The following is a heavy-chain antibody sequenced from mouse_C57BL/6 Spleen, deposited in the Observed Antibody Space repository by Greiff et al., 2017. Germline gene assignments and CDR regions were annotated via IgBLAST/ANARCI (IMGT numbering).Heavy chain of an antibody. CDR2: IDPETGGT. CDR3: TSPTVFDY. CDR1: GYTFTDYE. Sequence: VQRVESGAELVRPGASVTLSCKASGYTFTDYEMHWVKQTPVHGLEWIGAIDPETGGTAYNQKFKGKAILTADKSSSTAYMELRSLTSEDSAVYYCTSPTVFDYWGQGTTLTVSS. D-gene: IGHD1-1*01. J-gene: IGHJ2*01. V-gene: IGHV1-15*01.